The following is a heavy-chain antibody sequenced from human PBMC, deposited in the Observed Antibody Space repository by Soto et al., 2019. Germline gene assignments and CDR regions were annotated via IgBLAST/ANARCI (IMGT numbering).Heavy chain of an antibody. V-gene: IGHV3-7*05. CDR2: TRQDGSEK. J-gene: IGHJ4*02. CDR3: ARERRELFRAYFDY. CDR1: GFTFSSYW. Sequence: PGGSLRLSCAASGFTFSSYWVSWVRQAPGKGLEWVANTRQDGSEKYYVDSVKGRFTISRDNAKNSLYLQMNSLRAEDTAVYYCARERRELFRAYFDYWGQGTLVTVSS. D-gene: IGHD1-26*01.